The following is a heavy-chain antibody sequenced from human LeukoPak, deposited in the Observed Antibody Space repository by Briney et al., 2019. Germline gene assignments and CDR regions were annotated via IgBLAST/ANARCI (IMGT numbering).Heavy chain of an antibody. J-gene: IGHJ4*02. V-gene: IGHV4-39*07. Sequence: SETLSLTCTVSGGSISSSSYYWGWIRQPPGKGLEWIGSAYYSGITYYNPSLKSRVTISLDKSKNQFSLKLSSVTAADTAVYYCARDLRDTAMVYFDYWGQGTLVTVSS. CDR2: AYYSGIT. CDR1: GGSISSSSYY. D-gene: IGHD5-18*01. CDR3: ARDLRDTAMVYFDY.